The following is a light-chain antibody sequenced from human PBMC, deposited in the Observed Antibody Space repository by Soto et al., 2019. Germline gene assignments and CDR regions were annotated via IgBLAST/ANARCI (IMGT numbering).Light chain of an antibody. V-gene: IGLV2-14*01. CDR1: SSDVGAYNY. J-gene: IGLJ3*02. Sequence: QSALTQPASVSGSTGQSITISCTGTSSDVGAYNYVSWYQQHPGKAPKLMIYEVSNRPSGVSNRFSGSKSGNTASLTISGLQAEDEGDYYCSSYTSGSTGVFGGGTKLTVL. CDR2: EVS. CDR3: SSYTSGSTGV.